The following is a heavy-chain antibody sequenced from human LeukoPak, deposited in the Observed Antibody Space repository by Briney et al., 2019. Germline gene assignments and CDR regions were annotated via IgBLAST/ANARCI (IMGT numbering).Heavy chain of an antibody. CDR1: GYTFTSYG. J-gene: IGHJ4*02. D-gene: IGHD1-26*01. Sequence: ASVKVSCKASGYTFTSYGISWVRQAPGQGGEWMGWISAYNGNTNYAQKLQGRATMTTDTSTSTAYMELRSLSSDDTAVYYCARVWGRVGAIDYWGQGTLVTVSS. CDR2: ISAYNGNT. V-gene: IGHV1-18*01. CDR3: ARVWGRVGAIDY.